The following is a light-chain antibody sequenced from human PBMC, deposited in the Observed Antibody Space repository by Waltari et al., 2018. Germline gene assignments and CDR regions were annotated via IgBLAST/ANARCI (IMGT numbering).Light chain of an antibody. V-gene: IGKV2-30*02. J-gene: IGKJ1*01. CDR2: RVS. Sequence: DVVMTQSPLSLPVTLGQAASISCRSSQSLEHSDGITYLNWFQQRPGQSPRLLFYRVSRRDSGVPDIFSGSGSGTDFTLKISRVAAEDVGFYYCMQGTHWPWTFGQGTKVEIK. CDR3: MQGTHWPWT. CDR1: QSLEHSDGITY.